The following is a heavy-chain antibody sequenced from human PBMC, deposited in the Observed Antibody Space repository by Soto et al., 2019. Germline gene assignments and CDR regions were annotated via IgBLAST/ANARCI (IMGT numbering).Heavy chain of an antibody. D-gene: IGHD3-10*01. CDR2: ISYDGSNK. J-gene: IGHJ4*02. Sequence: QVQLVESGGGVVQPGRSLRLSCAASGFTFSSYGMHWVRQAPGKGLEWVAVISYDGSNKYYADFVKGRFTISRDNSKNTLYLQMNSLRAEDTAVYYCANGRGITMVRGVLWGQGTLVTVSS. CDR1: GFTFSSYG. V-gene: IGHV3-30*18. CDR3: ANGRGITMVRGVL.